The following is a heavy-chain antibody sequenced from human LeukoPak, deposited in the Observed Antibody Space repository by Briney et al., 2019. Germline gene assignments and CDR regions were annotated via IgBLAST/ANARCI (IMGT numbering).Heavy chain of an antibody. J-gene: IGHJ4*02. Sequence: GGSLRLSCAASGFTFTSYWMSWVRLAPGKGLEWVANIKQDGSEKYYVDSVKGRFTISRDNAKKSLYLQMNSLRAEDTAVYYCATIVVVSSSLEDYWGQGTLVTVSS. CDR2: IKQDGSEK. CDR3: ATIVVVSSSLEDY. D-gene: IGHD3-22*01. CDR1: GFTFTSYW. V-gene: IGHV3-7*03.